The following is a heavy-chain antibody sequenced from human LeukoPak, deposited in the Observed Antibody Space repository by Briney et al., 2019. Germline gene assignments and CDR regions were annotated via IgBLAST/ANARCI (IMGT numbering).Heavy chain of an antibody. D-gene: IGHD6-6*01. CDR1: GFTFSSYS. Sequence: PAASLTLSCAASGFTFSSYSRSWVRQAPGKGLEWVSSISGSGGSTYYADSVKGRFTISRENHENTLYLQMNSLRAEDTAVYFCAKDEWSIAALISVYWGQGTLVTVSS. CDR2: ISGSGGST. J-gene: IGHJ4*02. V-gene: IGHV3-23*01. CDR3: AKDEWSIAALISVY.